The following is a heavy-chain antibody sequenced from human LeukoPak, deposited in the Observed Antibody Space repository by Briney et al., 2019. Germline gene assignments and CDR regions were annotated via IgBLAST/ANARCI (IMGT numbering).Heavy chain of an antibody. J-gene: IGHJ4*02. CDR3: ARGGGQNYVWGSYRSAFDY. CDR1: GGSFSGYY. D-gene: IGHD3-16*02. V-gene: IGHV4-34*01. CDR2: INHSGST. Sequence: SETLSLTCAVYGGSFSGYYWRWIRQPPGKGLEWIGEINHSGSTNYNPSLKSRVTISVDTSKNQFSLKLSSVTAADTAVYYCARGGGQNYVWGSYRSAFDYWGQGTLVTVSS.